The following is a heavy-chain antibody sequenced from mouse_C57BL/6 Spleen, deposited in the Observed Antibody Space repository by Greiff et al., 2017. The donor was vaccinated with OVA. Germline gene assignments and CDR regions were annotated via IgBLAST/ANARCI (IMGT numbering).Heavy chain of an antibody. Sequence: DVMLVESGGGLVQPGESLKLSCESNEYEFPSHDMSWVRKTPEKRLELVAAINSDGGSTYYPDTMERRFIISRDNTKKTLYLQMSSLRSEDTALYYCARHGYDYDGYYAMDYWGQGTSVTVSS. J-gene: IGHJ4*01. CDR1: EYEFPSHD. CDR2: INSDGGST. V-gene: IGHV5-2*01. D-gene: IGHD2-4*01. CDR3: ARHGYDYDGYYAMDY.